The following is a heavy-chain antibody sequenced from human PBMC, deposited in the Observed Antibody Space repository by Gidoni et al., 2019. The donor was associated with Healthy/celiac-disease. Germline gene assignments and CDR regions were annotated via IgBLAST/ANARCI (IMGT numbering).Heavy chain of an antibody. CDR2: ISYDGSNK. J-gene: IGHJ3*02. Sequence: QVQLVESGGGVVQHGRALRLSCAASGRTSSSYGMHWVRQAPGKGLEWVAVISYDGSNKYYADSVKGRFTISRDNSKNTLYLQMNGLRAEDTAVYYCASDLINYYDSSGYSDAFDIWGQGTMVTVSS. CDR3: ASDLINYYDSSGYSDAFDI. D-gene: IGHD3-22*01. V-gene: IGHV3-30*03. CDR1: GRTSSSYG.